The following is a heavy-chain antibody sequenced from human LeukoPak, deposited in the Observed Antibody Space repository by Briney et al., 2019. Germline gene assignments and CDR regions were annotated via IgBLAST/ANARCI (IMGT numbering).Heavy chain of an antibody. D-gene: IGHD6-13*01. CDR3: AKPPPDSSSWLFDY. V-gene: IGHV3-23*01. CDR1: GFTFSTYA. CDR2: ISGNGGTT. J-gene: IGHJ4*02. Sequence: GGSLRLSCAASGFTFSTYAMSWVRQAPGKGLEWVSTISGNGGTTYYADSVKGRFTISRDNSKNTLYLQMNSLGVEDTAVYYCAKPPPDSSSWLFDYWGQGTLVTVSS.